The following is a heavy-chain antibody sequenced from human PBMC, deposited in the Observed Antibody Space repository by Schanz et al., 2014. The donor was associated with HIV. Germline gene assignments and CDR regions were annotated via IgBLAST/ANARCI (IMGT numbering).Heavy chain of an antibody. D-gene: IGHD3-22*01. CDR1: GFSFSSYV. J-gene: IGHJ4*02. V-gene: IGHV3-23*04. Sequence: VQLVESGGGVVQPGRSLRLSCAASGFSFSSYVMSWIRQAPGKGLECVSVIHSGGSTYYADSVKGRFTISRDYFKNTLHLQMNSLRDEDTAVYYCARARKVGYDSSGYFDYWGQGTLVTVSS. CDR3: ARARKVGYDSSGYFDY. CDR2: IHSGGST.